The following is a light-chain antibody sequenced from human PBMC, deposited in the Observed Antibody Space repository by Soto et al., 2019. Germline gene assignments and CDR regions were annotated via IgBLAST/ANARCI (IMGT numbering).Light chain of an antibody. CDR1: QSISSW. Sequence: DIQLPQSPSTLSASVGDRVTITCRASQSISSWLAWYQQKPGKAPKLLIYDASSLESGVPSRFSGSGSGTEFTLTISSLQPDDFATYYCQQYNSYPYTCGQGTKLEIK. CDR3: QQYNSYPYT. V-gene: IGKV1-5*01. J-gene: IGKJ2*01. CDR2: DAS.